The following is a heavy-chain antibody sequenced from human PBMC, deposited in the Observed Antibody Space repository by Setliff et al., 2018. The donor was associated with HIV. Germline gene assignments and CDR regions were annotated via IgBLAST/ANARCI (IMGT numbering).Heavy chain of an antibody. D-gene: IGHD1-7*01. J-gene: IGHJ4*02. CDR3: ERSRGNWNYVDY. CDR1: GFSLSTSVMC. CDR2: IDWDDDK. Sequence: SGPTLVNPTQTLTLTCTFSGFSLSTSVMCVNWIRQPPGKALEWLARIDWDDDKYYSTSLKTRLTISKDTSKNQVVLKMTNMDPVDTATYYCERSRGNWNYVDYWGQGTLVTVSS. V-gene: IGHV2-70*11.